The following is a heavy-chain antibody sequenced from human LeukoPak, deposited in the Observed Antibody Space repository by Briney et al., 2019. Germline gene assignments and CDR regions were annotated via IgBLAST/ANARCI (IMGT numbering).Heavy chain of an antibody. CDR1: GGTFSSYA. CDR2: IIPIFGTA. V-gene: IGHV1-69*13. J-gene: IGHJ6*02. Sequence: SVKVSCKASGGTFSSYAISWVRQAPGQGLEWMGGIIPIFGTANYAQKFQGRVTITADESTSTAYMELSSLRSEDTAVYYCARDGSGWLDYYYYGMDVWGQGTTVTVSS. CDR3: ARDGSGWLDYYYYGMDV. D-gene: IGHD6-19*01.